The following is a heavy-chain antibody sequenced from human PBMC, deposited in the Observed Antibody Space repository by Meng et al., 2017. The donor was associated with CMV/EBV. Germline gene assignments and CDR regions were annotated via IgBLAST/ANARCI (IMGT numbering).Heavy chain of an antibody. D-gene: IGHD2-2*01. CDR3: ARDKVVVVPAPLFGMDV. CDR1: GFTFSTYE. J-gene: IGHJ6*02. CDR2: IGSGGYNI. Sequence: GGSLRLSCVGSGFTFSTYEMNWVRQAPGKGLEWIAYIGSGGYNIYYADSVKGRFTISRDNAENSMYLQMNSLGAEDTAVYYCARDKVVVVPAPLFGMDVWGQGTTVTVSS. V-gene: IGHV3-48*03.